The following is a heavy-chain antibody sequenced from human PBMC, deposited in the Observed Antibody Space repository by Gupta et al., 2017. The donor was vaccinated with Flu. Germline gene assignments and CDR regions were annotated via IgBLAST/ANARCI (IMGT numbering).Heavy chain of an antibody. Sequence: RPGPGKGVGVGGIILEDGKNKYLADSGKGRIPHPQENSKNTLFLQMNSLRAEDTAVYYCARGGQYQLSRENYWGQGTLVTVSS. CDR2: ILEDGKNK. CDR3: ARGGQYQLSRENY. D-gene: IGHD2-2*01. J-gene: IGHJ4*02. V-gene: IGHV3-33*01.